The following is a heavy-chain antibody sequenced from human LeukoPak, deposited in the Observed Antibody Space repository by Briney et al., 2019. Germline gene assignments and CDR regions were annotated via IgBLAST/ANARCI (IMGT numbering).Heavy chain of an antibody. CDR3: ASLTTIYSWFDP. CDR1: GSSISSYY. CDR2: IYYSGST. V-gene: IGHV4-59*08. Sequence: SETLSLTCTVSGSSISSYYWSWIRQPPGKGLEWIGYIYYSGSTNYNPSLKSRVTISVDTSKNQFALKLNSVTAADTAVYYCASLTTIYSWFDPWGQGILVTVSS. D-gene: IGHD4-17*01. J-gene: IGHJ5*02.